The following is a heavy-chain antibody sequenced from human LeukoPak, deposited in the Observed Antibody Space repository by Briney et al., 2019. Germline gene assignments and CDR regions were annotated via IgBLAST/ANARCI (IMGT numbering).Heavy chain of an antibody. D-gene: IGHD3-22*01. CDR1: GGSISSYY. V-gene: IGHV4-4*07. CDR2: IYTSGST. CDR3: ASLSILGHYYDSSGPRGYFDY. J-gene: IGHJ4*02. Sequence: SETLSLTCTVSGGSISSYYWSWIRQPAGKGLEWIGRIYTSGSTNYNPSLKSRVTMSVDTSKNQFSLKLSSVTAADTAVYYCASLSILGHYYDSSGPRGYFDYWGQGTLVTVSS.